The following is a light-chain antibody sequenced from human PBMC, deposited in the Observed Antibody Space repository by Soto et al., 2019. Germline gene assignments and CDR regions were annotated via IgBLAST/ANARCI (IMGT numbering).Light chain of an antibody. CDR1: QTVSSNY. Sequence: EIVLTQSPATLSLSPGERATLSCRASQTVSSNYLAWYQQKPGQAPRLLIYGSSSRATGIPDRFSGSGSGTDFTLTISRLGPEDIAVYYCQQYDGPPWTFGQGTKVDIK. CDR2: GSS. CDR3: QQYDGPPWT. J-gene: IGKJ1*01. V-gene: IGKV3-20*01.